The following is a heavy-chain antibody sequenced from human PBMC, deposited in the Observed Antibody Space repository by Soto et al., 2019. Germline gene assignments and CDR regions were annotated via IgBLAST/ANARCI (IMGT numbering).Heavy chain of an antibody. V-gene: IGHV3-23*01. CDR1: GFTFPDYA. CDR2: ISGSGVIK. J-gene: IGHJ2*01. Sequence: GRSLRLSCAASGFTFPDYAMSWVRQAPGKGLEWVSGISGSGVIKYYADSVKGRFTISRDNSNNTVYLQMNSLRAEDTAVYYYAKDIGPPVISRYPSHYFDLWGPGTLVTVSS. CDR3: AKDIGPPVISRYPSHYFDL. D-gene: IGHD3-16*02.